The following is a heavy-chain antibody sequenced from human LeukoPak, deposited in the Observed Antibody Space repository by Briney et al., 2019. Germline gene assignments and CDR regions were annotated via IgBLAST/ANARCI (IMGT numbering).Heavy chain of an antibody. CDR3: ASVGDYYYYMDV. J-gene: IGHJ6*03. D-gene: IGHD1-26*01. CDR2: TYYSGST. V-gene: IGHV4-39*01. CDR1: GGSISSSSYY. Sequence: SETLSLTCTVSGGSISSSSYYWGWIRQPPGKGLEWIGSTYYSGSTYYNPSLKSRVTISVDTSKNQFSLKLSSVTAADTAVYYCASVGDYYYYMDVWGKGTTVTVSS.